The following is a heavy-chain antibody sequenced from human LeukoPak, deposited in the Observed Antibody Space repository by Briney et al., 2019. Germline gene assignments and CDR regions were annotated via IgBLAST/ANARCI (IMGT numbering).Heavy chain of an antibody. CDR3: AKSDCGADGCKLLNY. CDR2: INGGGDAT. V-gene: IGHV3-23*01. CDR1: GFTFNNYA. Sequence: GGSLRLSCAVSGFTFNNYAMSWVRQAPGKGLEWVSAINGGGDATKYADSVKGRFTISRDNSKNTLSPQMNSLRAEDTAVYYCAKSDCGADGCKLLNYWGQGTLVAVSS. J-gene: IGHJ4*02. D-gene: IGHD2-21*01.